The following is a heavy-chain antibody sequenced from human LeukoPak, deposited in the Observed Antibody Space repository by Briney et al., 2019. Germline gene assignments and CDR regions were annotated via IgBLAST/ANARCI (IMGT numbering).Heavy chain of an antibody. D-gene: IGHD5-18*01. CDR3: ARSRGYTYGFDY. CDR2: IYYSGST. V-gene: IGHV4-59*01. Sequence: PSETLSLTCTVSGGSISTYYWSWIRQPPGKGLEWIGYIYYSGSTNYNPSLKSRVTISVDTSRNQFSLRVSSVTAADTAVYYCARSRGYTYGFDYWGQGTLVTVSS. J-gene: IGHJ4*02. CDR1: GGSISTYY.